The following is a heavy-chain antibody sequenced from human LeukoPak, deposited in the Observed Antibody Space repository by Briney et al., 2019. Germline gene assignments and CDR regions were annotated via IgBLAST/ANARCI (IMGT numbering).Heavy chain of an antibody. CDR3: AKDLWGVGATVSDYYGMDV. CDR2: ISGSGGST. D-gene: IGHD1-26*01. J-gene: IGHJ6*02. Sequence: PGGSLRLSCAASGCTFSSYAMSWVRQAPGKGLEWISDISGSGGSTNYADSVKGRFTISRDNSKNTLYLQMNSLRAEGTAVYYCAKDLWGVGATVSDYYGMDVWGQGTTVTVSS. V-gene: IGHV3-23*01. CDR1: GCTFSSYA.